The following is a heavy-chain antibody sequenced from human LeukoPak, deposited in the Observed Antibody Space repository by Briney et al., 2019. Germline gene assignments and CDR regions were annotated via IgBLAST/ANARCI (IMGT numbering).Heavy chain of an antibody. V-gene: IGHV4-4*07. CDR3: ARYGYSYGPTYFDY. Sequence: SETLSLTCTVSGGSISSYYWSWLRQPAGKGVEWIGRIYTSGSTNYNPSLKSRVTMSVDTSKNQFSLKLSSVTAADTAVYYCARYGYSYGPTYFDYWGQGTLVTVSS. CDR2: IYTSGST. CDR1: GGSISSYY. J-gene: IGHJ4*02. D-gene: IGHD5-18*01.